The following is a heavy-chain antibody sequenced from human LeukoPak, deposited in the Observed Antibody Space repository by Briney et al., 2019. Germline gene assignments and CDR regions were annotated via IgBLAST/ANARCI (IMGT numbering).Heavy chain of an antibody. CDR1: GGSISSGDYY. V-gene: IGHV4-30-4*01. CDR2: IYYSGST. D-gene: IGHD3-16*01. Sequence: SETLSLTCTVSGGSISSGDYYWSWIRQPPGKGLEWIGYIYYSGSTYYNPSLKSRVTISVDTSKNQFSLKLSSVTAADTAVYYCARDRTLGAMGYYYYGMDVWGQGTTVTVSS. CDR3: ARDRTLGAMGYYYYGMDV. J-gene: IGHJ6*02.